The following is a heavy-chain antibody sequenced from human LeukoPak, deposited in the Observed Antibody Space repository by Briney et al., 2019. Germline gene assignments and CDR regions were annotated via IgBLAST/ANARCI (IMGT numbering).Heavy chain of an antibody. V-gene: IGHV4-30-4*07. CDR2: IYYSGST. CDR3: AREGSSGWYYDY. Sequence: SETLSLTCAVSGGSISSGGYSWSWIRQPPGKGLEWIGYIYYSGSTYYNPSLRSRVTISVDTSKNQFSLKLSSVTAADTAVYYCAREGSSGWYYDYWGQGTLVTVSS. D-gene: IGHD6-19*01. CDR1: GGSISSGGYS. J-gene: IGHJ4*02.